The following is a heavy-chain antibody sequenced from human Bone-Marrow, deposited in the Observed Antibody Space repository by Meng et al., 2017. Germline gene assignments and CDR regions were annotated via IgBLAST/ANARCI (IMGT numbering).Heavy chain of an antibody. V-gene: IGHV1-2*06. J-gene: IGHJ4*02. CDR2: INPKSGDT. D-gene: IGHD6-13*01. CDR3: ARDEDISAAGKLFGDY. Sequence: QGRLVESGAEVKKPGASVKVSCKASGSTFPDYWLHWVRRAPGQGLEWMGRINPKSGDTHYAQRFQGRVTMTGDTSISTAYMELSGLRSDDTAMYYCARDEDISAAGKLFGDYWGQGTLVTVSS. CDR1: GSTFPDYW.